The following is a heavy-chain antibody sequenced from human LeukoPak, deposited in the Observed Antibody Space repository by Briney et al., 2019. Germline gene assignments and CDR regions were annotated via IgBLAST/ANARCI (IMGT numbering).Heavy chain of an antibody. Sequence: SVKVSCKASGGTFSSYAISWVRQAPGQGLEWMGGIIPIFGTTNYARKFRGRVTLTADKSTRTAYMELSSLRSEDTAVYYCARDLRYSSGWSASGMDVWGKGTTVTISS. CDR2: IIPIFGTT. CDR1: GGTFSSYA. CDR3: ARDLRYSSGWSASGMDV. V-gene: IGHV1-69*06. J-gene: IGHJ6*03. D-gene: IGHD6-19*01.